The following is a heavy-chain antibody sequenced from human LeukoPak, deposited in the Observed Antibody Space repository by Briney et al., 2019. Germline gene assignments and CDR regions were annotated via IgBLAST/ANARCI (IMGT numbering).Heavy chain of an antibody. J-gene: IGHJ3*02. CDR2: INSDGSST. V-gene: IGHV3-74*01. Sequence: GGSLRLSCAASGFTFSSYWMHWVRQAPGKGLVWVSRINSDGSSTSYADSVKGRVTISRDNAKNTLYLQMNSLRAEDTAVYYCARDMYYDILTGYFTYAFDIWGQGTMVTVSS. CDR1: GFTFSSYW. D-gene: IGHD3-9*01. CDR3: ARDMYYDILTGYFTYAFDI.